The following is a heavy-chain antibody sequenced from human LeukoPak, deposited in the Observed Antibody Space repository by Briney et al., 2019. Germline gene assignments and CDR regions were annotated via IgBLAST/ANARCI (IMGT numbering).Heavy chain of an antibody. V-gene: IGHV1-2*02. CDR1: GYTFTGYY. CDR2: INPNSGGT. D-gene: IGHD4-17*01. CDR3: AVPYGDYKFDY. J-gene: IGHJ4*02. Sequence: ASVKVSCKASGYTFTGYYIHWVRQAPGQGLEWMGWINPNSGGTNYAQKFQGRVTMTRDTSTSTVYMDLSSLRSEDTAVYYCAVPYGDYKFDYWGQGTLVTVSS.